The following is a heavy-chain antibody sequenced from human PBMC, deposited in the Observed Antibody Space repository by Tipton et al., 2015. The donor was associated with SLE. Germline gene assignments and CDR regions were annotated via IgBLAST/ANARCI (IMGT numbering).Heavy chain of an antibody. CDR1: GGSISSYY. CDR2: IYYSGST. CDR3: ARSPRGGSSDY. J-gene: IGHJ4*02. V-gene: IGHV4-59*01. Sequence: TLSLTCTVSGGSISSYYWSWIRQPPGKGLEWIGYIYYSGSTNYNPSLKSRVTISVDTSKNQFSLKLSSVTAADTAVYYCARSPRGGSSDYWGQGTLVTVSS. D-gene: IGHD6-6*01.